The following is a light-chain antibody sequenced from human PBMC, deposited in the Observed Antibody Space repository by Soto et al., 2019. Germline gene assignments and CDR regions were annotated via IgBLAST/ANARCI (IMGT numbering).Light chain of an antibody. CDR1: QSVTSNY. CDR2: GAS. CDR3: QRYGNSPRT. J-gene: IGKJ1*01. V-gene: IGKV3-20*01. Sequence: EIVLTQSPGTLYLSPGERATLSCRASQSVTSNYLAWYQQKPGQAPRLLIYGASIRATGIPDRFSGSGSGTDFTLTISRLEPEDCAVYYCQRYGNSPRTFGQGTKVEIK.